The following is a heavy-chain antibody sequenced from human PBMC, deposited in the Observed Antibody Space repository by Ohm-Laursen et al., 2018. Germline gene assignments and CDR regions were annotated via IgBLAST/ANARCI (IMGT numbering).Heavy chain of an antibody. J-gene: IGHJ6*02. D-gene: IGHD3-16*01. V-gene: IGHV3-74*01. CDR1: GFTFSTYP. Sequence: SLRLSCAAPGFTFSTYPMHWVRQGPGKGGVWVSRADSGGSATSYADSVKGRFTISRDNANNTLYLQINSLRAEDTAVYYCARGSLNGLDVWGQGTTVTVSS. CDR2: ADSGGSAT. CDR3: ARGSLNGLDV.